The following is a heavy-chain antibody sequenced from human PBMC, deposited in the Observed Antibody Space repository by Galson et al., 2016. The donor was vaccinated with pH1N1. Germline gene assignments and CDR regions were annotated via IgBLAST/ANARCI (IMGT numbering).Heavy chain of an antibody. CDR3: ARPDYVDVDLKDWYFNL. Sequence: SETLSLTCTVSDGSVGSNFYHLAWIRQPPGKGLEWIATIYHDANTYTNPSVKGRVTMSVDTSKKQVSLKLSSVTAADTAVYYCARPDYVDVDLKDWYFNLWGRGTLVTVSS. V-gene: IGHV4-39*01. J-gene: IGHJ2*01. CDR1: DGSVGSNFYH. CDR2: IYHDANT. D-gene: IGHD3-10*02.